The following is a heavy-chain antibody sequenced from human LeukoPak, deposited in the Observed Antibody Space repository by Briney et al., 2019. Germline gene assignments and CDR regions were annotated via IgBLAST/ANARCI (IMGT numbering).Heavy chain of an antibody. CDR2: INHSGST. D-gene: IGHD1-26*01. J-gene: IGHJ5*02. V-gene: IGHV4-34*01. CDR1: GGSFSGYY. Sequence: NPSETLSLTCAVYGGSFSGYYWSWIRQPPGKGLEWIGEINHSGSTNYNPSLKSRATISVDTSKNQFSLNLSSLTAADTAVYYCARHEYSGSYYGLSWFDPWGQGTLVTVSS. CDR3: ARHEYSGSYYGLSWFDP.